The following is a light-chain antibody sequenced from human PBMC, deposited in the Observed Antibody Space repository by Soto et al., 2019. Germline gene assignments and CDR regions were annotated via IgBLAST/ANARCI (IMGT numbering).Light chain of an antibody. CDR2: RND. V-gene: IGLV1-47*01. CDR3: AAWDDSLSGPA. Sequence: QSVLAQPPSASGTPGQSVTISCSGTGSNIGANYVFWYQHLPGTAPKLVLYRNDLRPSGVTERFSGSKTGTSASLAISGLRSEDEADYYCAAWDDSLSGPAFGGGTKLTVL. J-gene: IGLJ3*02. CDR1: GSNIGANY.